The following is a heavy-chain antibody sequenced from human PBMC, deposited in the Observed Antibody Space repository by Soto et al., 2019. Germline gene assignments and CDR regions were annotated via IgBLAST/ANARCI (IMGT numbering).Heavy chain of an antibody. V-gene: IGHV3-21*01. CDR1: GFTFSSYS. CDR3: AREGPGQIVVVPAAIREYSSSLYYYYMDV. D-gene: IGHD2-2*01. CDR2: ISSSSSYI. Sequence: GGSLRLSCAASGFTFSSYSMNWVRQAPGKGLEWVSSISSSSSYIYYADSVKGRFTISRDNAKNSLYLQMNSLRAEDTAVYYWAREGPGQIVVVPAAIREYSSSLYYYYMDVWGKGTTVTVSS. J-gene: IGHJ6*03.